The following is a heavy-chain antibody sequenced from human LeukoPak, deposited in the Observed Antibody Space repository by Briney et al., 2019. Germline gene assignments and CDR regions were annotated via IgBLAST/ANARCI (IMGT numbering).Heavy chain of an antibody. V-gene: IGHV1-45*02. CDR3: AEGELSYSFDY. CDR2: ITPFKGNT. Sequence: ASVKVSCKASGYTFTYRYLHWVRQAPGQALEWMGWITPFKGNTNYAQKFQDRVTITRDRSMSTAYMELSSLRSEDTAMYYCAEGELSYSFDYWGQGTLVTVSS. J-gene: IGHJ4*02. D-gene: IGHD3-16*02. CDR1: GYTFTYRY.